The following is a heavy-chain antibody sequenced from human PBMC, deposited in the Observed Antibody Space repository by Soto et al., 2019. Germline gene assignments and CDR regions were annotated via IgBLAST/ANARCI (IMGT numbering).Heavy chain of an antibody. D-gene: IGHD3-10*01. CDR2: ISGSGGST. J-gene: IGHJ4*02. CDR1: GFTFSSYA. CDR3: AKVPLPDLLVGSDY. Sequence: GGSLRLSCAASGFTFSSYAMSWVRQAPGKGLEWVSAISGSGGSTYYADSVKGRFTISRDNSKNTLYLQINSLRAEDTAVYYCAKVPLPDLLVGSDYWGQGTLVTVSS. V-gene: IGHV3-23*01.